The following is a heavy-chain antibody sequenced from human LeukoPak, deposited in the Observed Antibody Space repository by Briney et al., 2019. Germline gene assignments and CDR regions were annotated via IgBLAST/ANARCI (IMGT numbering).Heavy chain of an antibody. J-gene: IGHJ4*02. CDR2: ISTTSRYI. CDR3: ARGNSDYDHDY. V-gene: IGHV3-21*01. D-gene: IGHD4-11*01. Sequence: GESLRLSCAASGFTFSSYSMNWVRQAPGKGLEWVSSISTTSRYIYYADSVKGRFTVSRDNAKNSLSLQMNSLRAEDTAVYYCARGNSDYDHDYWGQGTLVTVSS. CDR1: GFTFSSYS.